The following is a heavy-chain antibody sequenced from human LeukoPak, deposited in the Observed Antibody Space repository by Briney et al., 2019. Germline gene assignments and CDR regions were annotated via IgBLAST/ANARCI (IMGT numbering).Heavy chain of an antibody. D-gene: IGHD7-27*01. V-gene: IGHV1-18*01. CDR2: ISAYNGNT. CDR1: GYTFTSYG. Sequence: ASVKVSCKASGYTFTSYGISWVRQAPGQGLEWMGWISAYNGNTNYAQKLQGRVTMTRDTSISTAYMELSRLRSDDTAVYYCARDLPSTSNWELDYWGQGTVVTVSS. CDR3: ARDLPSTSNWELDY. J-gene: IGHJ4*02.